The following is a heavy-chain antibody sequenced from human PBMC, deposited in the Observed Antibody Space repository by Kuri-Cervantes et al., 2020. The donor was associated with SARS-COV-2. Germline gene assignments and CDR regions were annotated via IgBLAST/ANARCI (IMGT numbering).Heavy chain of an antibody. D-gene: IGHD6-6*01. CDR3: AREEDSSSSSLFDY. V-gene: IGHV3-23*01. Sequence: GESLKISCAASGFTFSSYAMSWVRQAPGKGLEWVSAISGSGGSTYYADSVKGRFTISRDNSKNTLYLQMNSLRAEDTAVYYCAREEDSSSSSLFDYWGQGTLVTVSS. CDR1: GFTFSSYA. J-gene: IGHJ4*02. CDR2: ISGSGGST.